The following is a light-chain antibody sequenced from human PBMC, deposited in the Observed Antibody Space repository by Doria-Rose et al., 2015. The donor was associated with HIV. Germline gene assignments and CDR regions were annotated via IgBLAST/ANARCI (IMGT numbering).Light chain of an antibody. CDR3: HQYGTSWT. J-gene: IGKJ1*01. CDR2: DGS. CDR1: QSFSSTY. Sequence: TQSPGTLSLSPGERATLSCRASQSFSSTYLAWYQQKPGQAPSLLIYDGSTRATGIPDRFSASGSGTDFTLTLNRLEPKDFALYYCHQYGTSWTFGQGTKVEI. V-gene: IGKV3-20*01.